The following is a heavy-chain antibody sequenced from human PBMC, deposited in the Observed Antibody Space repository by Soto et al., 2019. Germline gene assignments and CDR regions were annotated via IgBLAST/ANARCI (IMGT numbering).Heavy chain of an antibody. Sequence: EVQLEESGGDLVKPGGSLRLSCAASGFTLSNFAMSWVRQAPGKGLEWVSVVSGAGITTKYAASVKGRFTVSRDNSKNTLSLQMGSLRAEDTGIYYCAKGRLLGIDNGNFDYWGQGTLVTVSS. CDR3: AKGRLLGIDNGNFDY. V-gene: IGHV3-23*04. D-gene: IGHD1-26*01. CDR2: VSGAGITT. J-gene: IGHJ4*02. CDR1: GFTLSNFA.